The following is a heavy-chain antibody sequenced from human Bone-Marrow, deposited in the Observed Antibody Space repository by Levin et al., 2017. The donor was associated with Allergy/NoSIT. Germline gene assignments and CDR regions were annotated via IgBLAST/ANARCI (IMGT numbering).Heavy chain of an antibody. CDR1: GYTFTSYD. J-gene: IGHJ5*02. V-gene: IGHV1-8*01. CDR2: MNPNSGNT. CDR3: ARGLFTGPAGVVVTAGGWWFDP. Sequence: GESLKISCKASGYTFTSYDINWVRQATGQGLEWMGWMNPNSGNTGYAQKFQGRVTMTRNTSISTAYMELSSLRSEDTAVYYCARGLFTGPAGVVVTAGGWWFDPWGQGTLVTVSS. D-gene: IGHD2-21*02.